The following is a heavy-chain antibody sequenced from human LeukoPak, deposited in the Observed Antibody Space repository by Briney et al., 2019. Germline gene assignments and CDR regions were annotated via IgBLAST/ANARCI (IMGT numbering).Heavy chain of an antibody. J-gene: IGHJ4*02. CDR3: AKSEYSSRGTDDY. Sequence: GGSLRLSCAASGFTFSSYAMSWVRQAPGKGLEGVPAISGIGASTYYAASVKGRFTISRDNSKNTLYLQMNSLRAEDTAVYYCAKSEYSSRGTDDYWGPGTLVTVSS. CDR1: GFTFSSYA. V-gene: IGHV3-23*01. CDR2: ISGIGAST. D-gene: IGHD6-6*01.